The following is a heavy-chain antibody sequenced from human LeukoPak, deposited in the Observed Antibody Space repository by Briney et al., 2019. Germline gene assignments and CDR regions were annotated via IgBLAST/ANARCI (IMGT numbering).Heavy chain of an antibody. D-gene: IGHD2-2*01. J-gene: IGHJ5*02. Sequence: GGSLRLSCAASGFTFSSYAMHWVRQAPGKGLEWVTFIRYDGSNKYYADSVKGRFTISRDNSKNTLYLQMNSLRAEDTAVYYCAKDQPNSYNWFDPWGQGTLVTVSS. V-gene: IGHV3-30*02. CDR1: GFTFSSYA. CDR2: IRYDGSNK. CDR3: AKDQPNSYNWFDP.